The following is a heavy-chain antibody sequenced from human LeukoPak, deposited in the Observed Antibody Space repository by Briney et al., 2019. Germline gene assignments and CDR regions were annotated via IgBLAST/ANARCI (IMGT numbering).Heavy chain of an antibody. CDR2: IYPGDSDT. D-gene: IGHD2-21*02. CDR1: GYSFTSYW. V-gene: IGHV5-51*01. J-gene: IGHJ5*02. Sequence: PGESLKISCKGSGYSFTSYWIGWVRQMPGKGLEWMGIIYPGDSDTRCSPSFQGQVTISADKSISTAYLQWSSLKASDTAMYYCARRPAYCGGDCYSWFDPWGQGTLVTVSS. CDR3: ARRPAYCGGDCYSWFDP.